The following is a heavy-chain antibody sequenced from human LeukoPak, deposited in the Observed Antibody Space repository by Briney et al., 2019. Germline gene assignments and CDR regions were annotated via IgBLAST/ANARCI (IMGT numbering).Heavy chain of an antibody. CDR1: GTSISRYY. CDR2: IYYSGNS. Sequence: ETLSLTCTVSGTSISRYYWSWFRPPPGKGLEWIGYIYYSGNSNYNPSLKNRVTISVDTSKNQFSLKLSSVTAADTAIYYCARHIVVVPETWFDPWGQGILVTVSS. J-gene: IGHJ5*02. D-gene: IGHD2-15*01. V-gene: IGHV4-59*01. CDR3: ARHIVVVPETWFDP.